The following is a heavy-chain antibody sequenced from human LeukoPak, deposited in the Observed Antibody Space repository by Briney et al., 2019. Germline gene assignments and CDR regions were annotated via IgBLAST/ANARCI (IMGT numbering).Heavy chain of an antibody. CDR2: IYSGGST. J-gene: IGHJ4*02. CDR1: GFTVSSNY. D-gene: IGHD3-10*01. V-gene: IGHV3-53*01. CDR3: ARDLKGGRFGELNPPDY. Sequence: GGSLRLSCAASGFTVSSNYMSWVRQAPGKGLEWVSGIYSGGSTYYADSVKGRFTISRDNSKNTLYLQMSSLRAEDTAVYYCARDLKGGRFGELNPPDYWGQGTLVTVSS.